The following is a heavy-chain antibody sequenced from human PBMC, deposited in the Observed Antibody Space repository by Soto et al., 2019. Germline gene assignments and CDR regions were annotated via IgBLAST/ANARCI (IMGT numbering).Heavy chain of an antibody. Sequence: PGGSLRLSCAASGFTFGTYAMNWVRQAPGKGLEWISAISGSGGSTHYADSLKGRFTISRDNSKNTLYLQMSSLRAEDTAVYYCAKGEAYYYDTSAYFAYWGQGTLVTVSS. J-gene: IGHJ4*02. CDR2: ISGSGGST. D-gene: IGHD3-22*01. CDR1: GFTFGTYA. V-gene: IGHV3-23*01. CDR3: AKGEAYYYDTSAYFAY.